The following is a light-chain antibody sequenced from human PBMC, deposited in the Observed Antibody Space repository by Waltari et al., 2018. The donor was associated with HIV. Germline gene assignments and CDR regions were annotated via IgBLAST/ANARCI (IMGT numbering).Light chain of an antibody. V-gene: IGLV3-9*01. Sequence: SYQLTQPPSTSVPPGQPATITCGGDYIGTKNVRWYQQKPGQAPLLVIFKNINRPSGIPERFSDSNSGNTAILTISAAQVADEADYYCQVWDSSTVIFGSGTTVTV. CDR1: YIGTKN. CDR2: KNI. J-gene: IGLJ1*01. CDR3: QVWDSSTVI.